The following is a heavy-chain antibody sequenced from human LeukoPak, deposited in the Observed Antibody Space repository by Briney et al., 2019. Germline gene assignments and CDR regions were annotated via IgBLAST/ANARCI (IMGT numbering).Heavy chain of an antibody. CDR1: GGTFSSYA. V-gene: IGHV1-69*06. D-gene: IGHD5-12*01. CDR3: ARMRRSGYPRPPGAFDI. CDR2: IIPIFGTA. J-gene: IGHJ3*02. Sequence: ASVKVTCKASGGTFSSYAISWVRQAPGQGLEWMGGIIPIFGTANYAQKFQGRVTITADKSTSTAYMELSSLRSEDTAVYYCARMRRSGYPRPPGAFDIWGQGTMVTVSS.